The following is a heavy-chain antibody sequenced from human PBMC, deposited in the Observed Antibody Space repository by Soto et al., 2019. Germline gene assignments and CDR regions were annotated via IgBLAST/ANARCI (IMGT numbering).Heavy chain of an antibody. CDR2: ISSSSRYI. CDR1: GFTFSSYS. Sequence: GGSLRLSCAASGFTFSSYSMNWVRQAPGKGLEWVSSISSSSRYIYYADSVKGRFTISRDNAKNSLYLKMNSLRAEDTAFYYCARDFSSGYFDYWGQGTLVTVSS. CDR3: ARDFSSGYFDY. D-gene: IGHD3-22*01. J-gene: IGHJ4*02. V-gene: IGHV3-21*01.